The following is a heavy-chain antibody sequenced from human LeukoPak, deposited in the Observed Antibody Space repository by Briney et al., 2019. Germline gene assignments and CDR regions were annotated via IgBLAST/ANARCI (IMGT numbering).Heavy chain of an antibody. D-gene: IGHD4-17*01. CDR2: IYTSGST. J-gene: IGHJ4*02. CDR1: GGSISSYY. CDR3: ARDWHYGPFDY. Sequence: SETLSLTCTVSGGSISSYYWSWIRQPAGKGLEWIGRIYTSGSTNYSPSLKSRVTISVDKSKNQFSLKLSSVTAADTAVYYCARDWHYGPFDYWGQGTLVTVSS. V-gene: IGHV4-4*07.